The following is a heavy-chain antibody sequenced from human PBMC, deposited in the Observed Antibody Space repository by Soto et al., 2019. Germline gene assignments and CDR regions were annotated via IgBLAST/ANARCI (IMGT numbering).Heavy chain of an antibody. CDR2: IHAGNGDT. J-gene: IGHJ6*02. CDR3: ARDHTDYHGPGRNYYYGVDV. V-gene: IGHV1-3*01. Sequence: GASVKVSCKASGYTFTAYAIHWVRQAPGQRLEWMGRIHAGNGDTKYSQNFQGRVAISRDTSANTAYMELLSLRSEDTAMYYCARDHTDYHGPGRNYYYGVDVWGQGTTVTVSS. D-gene: IGHD3-10*01. CDR1: GYTFTAYA.